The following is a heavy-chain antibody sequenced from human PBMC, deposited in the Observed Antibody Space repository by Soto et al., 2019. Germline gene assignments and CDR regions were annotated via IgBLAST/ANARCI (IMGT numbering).Heavy chain of an antibody. D-gene: IGHD6-13*01. Sequence: SLRLSCVASVFTFSGYGMHWVRQAPGKGLEWVAVIPNTENKKYYADSVKGRFTISRDNSQNTLFLQMDSLMSEDTAVYYCARTAGGRVRGALDIWGQGTMVTVSS. CDR1: VFTFSGYG. J-gene: IGHJ3*02. CDR2: IPNTENKK. CDR3: ARTAGGRVRGALDI. V-gene: IGHV3-30-3*01.